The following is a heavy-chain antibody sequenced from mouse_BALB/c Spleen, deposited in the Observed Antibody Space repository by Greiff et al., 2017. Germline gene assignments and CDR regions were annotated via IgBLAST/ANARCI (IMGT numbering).Heavy chain of an antibody. Sequence: VQLQQSGAELVKPGASVKLSCTASGFNIKDTYMHWVKQRPEQGLEWIGRIDPANGNTKYDPKFQGKATITADTSSNTAYLQLSSLTSEDTAVYYCARFPYGNYVDYAMDYWGQGTSVTVSS. D-gene: IGHD2-1*01. CDR2: IDPANGNT. J-gene: IGHJ4*01. CDR1: GFNIKDTY. V-gene: IGHV14-3*02. CDR3: ARFPYGNYVDYAMDY.